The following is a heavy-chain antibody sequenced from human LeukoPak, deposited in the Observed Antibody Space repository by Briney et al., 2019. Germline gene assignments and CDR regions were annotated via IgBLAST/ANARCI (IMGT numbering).Heavy chain of an antibody. CDR3: ARDYARAVEY. CDR2: IGATGDT. V-gene: IGHV3-13*01. CDR1: GLTFSSYD. J-gene: IGHJ4*02. Sequence: GGSLRLSCAASGLTFSSYDMHWVRQAPGKGLEWVSSIGATGDTYYTDSVKGRFTISRDNAKSTLYLQMNSLRAEDTAVYYCARDYARAVEYWGQGTLATVSS. D-gene: IGHD2-2*01.